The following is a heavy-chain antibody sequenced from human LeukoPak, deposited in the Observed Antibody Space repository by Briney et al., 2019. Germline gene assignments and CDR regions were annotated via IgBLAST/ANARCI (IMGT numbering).Heavy chain of an antibody. D-gene: IGHD4-11*01. J-gene: IGHJ4*02. CDR2: IKQGGSEI. CDR1: GFTFSRFW. Sequence: GGSLRLSCSASGFTFSRFWMSWVRQAPGKGLEYVALIKQGGSEIFHMDSVKGRFTISRDDATNSLYLQMNSLRVGDTALYYCARDRESESDSEGDYWGQGTLVTVSS. CDR3: ARDRESESDSEGDY. V-gene: IGHV3-7*01.